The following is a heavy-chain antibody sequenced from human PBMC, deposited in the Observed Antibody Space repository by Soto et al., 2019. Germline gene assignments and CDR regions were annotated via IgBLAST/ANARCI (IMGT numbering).Heavy chain of an antibody. CDR2: IYYSGST. J-gene: IGHJ6*02. CDR1: GGSISSGDYS. D-gene: IGHD3-9*01. CDR3: ARHFDILTGYYINNYYGMDV. Sequence: SETLSLTCAVSGGSISSGDYSWNWIRQPPGKGLEWIGYIYYSGSTNYNPSLKSRVTISVDTSKNQFSLKLSSVTAADTAVYYCARHFDILTGYYINNYYGMDVWGQGTTVTVSS. V-gene: IGHV4-61*08.